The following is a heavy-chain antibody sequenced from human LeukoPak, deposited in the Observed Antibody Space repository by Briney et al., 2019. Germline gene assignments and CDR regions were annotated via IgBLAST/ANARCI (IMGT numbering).Heavy chain of an antibody. V-gene: IGHV3-33*01. CDR2: IWYDGSNK. CDR1: GFTFSSYG. D-gene: IGHD2-21*01. CDR3: ARGGRQVVRGYYYGMYV. Sequence: GGSLRLSCAASGFTFSSYGMHWVRQAPGKGLEWVAVIWYDGSNKCYVDSVKGRFTISRDNSKNTLYLQMNSLRAEDTAVYYCARGGRQVVRGYYYGMYVWGQGTTVTVSS. J-gene: IGHJ6*02.